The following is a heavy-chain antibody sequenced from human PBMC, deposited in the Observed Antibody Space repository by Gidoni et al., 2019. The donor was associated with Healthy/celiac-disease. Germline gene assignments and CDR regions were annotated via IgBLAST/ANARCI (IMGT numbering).Heavy chain of an antibody. CDR2: ISSSSSYI. V-gene: IGHV3-21*01. D-gene: IGHD6-13*01. CDR3: ARDIGSSWYGGGELDY. CDR1: GFTFSSYS. Sequence: EVQLVASGGGLVKPGGSLRLCCAASGFTFSSYSMNWVIQAQGKGLGWVSSISSSSSYIYYADSVKGRFTISRDNAKNSLYLQMNSLRAEDTAVYYCARDIGSSWYGGGELDYWGQGTLVTVSS. J-gene: IGHJ4*02.